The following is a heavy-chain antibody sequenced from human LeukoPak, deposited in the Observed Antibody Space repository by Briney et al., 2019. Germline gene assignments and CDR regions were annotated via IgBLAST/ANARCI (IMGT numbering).Heavy chain of an antibody. J-gene: IGHJ5*02. CDR1: GFTFNSYG. CDR3: ARVSFWSGYFGWFDP. CDR2: IRYDGSYE. V-gene: IGHV3-30*02. D-gene: IGHD3-3*01. Sequence: PGGSLRLSCAASGFTFNSYGMHWVRQAPGKGLEWVAFIRYDGSYEYYADSVKGRFTISRDNSKTTLYLQMNSLRAEDTAVYYCARVSFWSGYFGWFDPWGQGTLVTVSS.